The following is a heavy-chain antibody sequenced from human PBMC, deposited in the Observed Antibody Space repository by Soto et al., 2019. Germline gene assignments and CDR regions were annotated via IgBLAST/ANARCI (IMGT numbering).Heavy chain of an antibody. D-gene: IGHD5-12*01. V-gene: IGHV1-58*01. CDR1: GFTFSSSA. J-gene: IGHJ6*02. CDR2: IDVGSANA. Sequence: SVKVSCKTSGFTFSSSAVHWVRQARGHRLQWIGWIDVGSANANYAQMLQERVTISRDMSTSTAYMELSSLRSDDTAVYYCARDGGERGYSGYDYYYYYGMDVWGQGTRVTSP. CDR3: ARDGGERGYSGYDYYYYYGMDV.